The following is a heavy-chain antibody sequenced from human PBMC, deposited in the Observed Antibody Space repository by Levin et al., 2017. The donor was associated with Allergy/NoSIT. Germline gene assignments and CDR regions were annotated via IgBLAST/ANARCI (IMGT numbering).Heavy chain of an antibody. D-gene: IGHD5-24*01. V-gene: IGHV1-69*13. CDR2: IIPIFGTA. Sequence: SVKVSCKASGGTFSSYAISWVRQAPGQGLEWMGGIIPIFGTANYAQKFQGRVTITADESTSTAYMELSSLRSEDTAVYYCARVYPRWLQSITSTHDAFDIWGQGTMVTVSS. J-gene: IGHJ3*02. CDR1: GGTFSSYA. CDR3: ARVYPRWLQSITSTHDAFDI.